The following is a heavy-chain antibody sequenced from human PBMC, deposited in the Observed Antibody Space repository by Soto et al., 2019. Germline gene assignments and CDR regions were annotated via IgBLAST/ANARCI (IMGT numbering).Heavy chain of an antibody. CDR2: IYPGDSDT. CDR3: ARQLESRGYCSGGSCYGRDYYYYYYMDV. CDR1: GYSFTSYW. J-gene: IGHJ6*03. V-gene: IGHV5-51*01. Sequence: GESLKISCKGSGYSFTSYWIGWVRQMPGKGLEWMGIIYPGDSDTRYSPSFQGQVTISADKSISTAYLQWSSLKASDTAMYYCARQLESRGYCSGGSCYGRDYYYYYYMDVWGKGTTVTVSS. D-gene: IGHD2-15*01.